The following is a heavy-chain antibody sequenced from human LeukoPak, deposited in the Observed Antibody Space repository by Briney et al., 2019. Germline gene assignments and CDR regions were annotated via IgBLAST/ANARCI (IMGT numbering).Heavy chain of an antibody. CDR3: ARDPYGGNEGGFDY. CDR1: GGSFSGYY. J-gene: IGHJ4*02. V-gene: IGHV4-34*01. CDR2: INHSGST. Sequence: SETLSLTCAVYGGSFSGYYWSWIRQPPGKGLEWVGEINHSGSTNYNPSFKSRVTISVDTSKNQFSLKLSSVTAVDTAVYYCARDPYGGNEGGFDYWGQGTLVTVSS. D-gene: IGHD4-23*01.